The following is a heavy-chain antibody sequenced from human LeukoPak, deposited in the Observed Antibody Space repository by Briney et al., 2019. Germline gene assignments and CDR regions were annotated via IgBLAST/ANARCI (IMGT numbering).Heavy chain of an antibody. CDR2: ISSGFSST. Sequence: GGSLRLSCAASGFSFSSYTMNWVRQAPGKGLEWISSISSGFSSTDYADSVKGRFTISRDNSKNTVHLQMNNLRAEDTAMYFCARRLYIVRGAFDIWGQGTMVTVSS. CDR3: ARRLYIVRGAFDI. CDR1: GFSFSSYT. J-gene: IGHJ3*02. D-gene: IGHD2/OR15-2a*01. V-gene: IGHV3-48*01.